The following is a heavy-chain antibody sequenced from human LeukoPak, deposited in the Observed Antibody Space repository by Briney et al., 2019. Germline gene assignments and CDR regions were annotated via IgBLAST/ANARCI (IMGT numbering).Heavy chain of an antibody. CDR2: IYPGDSDT. CDR1: GCSFTFYW. Sequence: GESLKISCKGSGCSFTFYWIGWVRQMPGKGLEWMGIIYPGDSDTRYSPSFQGQVTISADKSISTAYLQWSSLKASDTAMYYCALTPVQYGSGSYSREANYWGQGTLVTISS. D-gene: IGHD3-10*01. CDR3: ALTPVQYGSGSYSREANY. J-gene: IGHJ4*02. V-gene: IGHV5-51*01.